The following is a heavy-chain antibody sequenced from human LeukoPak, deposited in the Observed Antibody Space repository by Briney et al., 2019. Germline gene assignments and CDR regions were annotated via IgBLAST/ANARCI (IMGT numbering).Heavy chain of an antibody. CDR1: GFTVSNKY. CDR3: ARDAIQLWPDNNWFDP. CDR2: IYSDGRT. Sequence: GGSLRLSCAASGFTVSNKYMTWVRQAPGKGLEWVSLIYSDGRTYYADSVKGRFTISRDNAKNSLYLQMNSLRAEDTAVYYCARDAIQLWPDNNWFDPWGQGTLVTVSS. V-gene: IGHV3-53*01. J-gene: IGHJ5*02. D-gene: IGHD5-18*01.